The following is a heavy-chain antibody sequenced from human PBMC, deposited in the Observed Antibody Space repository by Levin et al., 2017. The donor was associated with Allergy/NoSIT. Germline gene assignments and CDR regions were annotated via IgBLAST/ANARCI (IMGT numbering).Heavy chain of an antibody. CDR3: ERETTVVTGARSYVAMDV. CDR2: IDPSDSYT. CDR1: GYIFTTYW. Sequence: GASVKVSCKTSGYIFTTYWISWVRQMPGKGLQWMGRIDPSDSYTIYNSSFQGRVTVSADRSISTAYLQWTSLEASDTAVYFCERETTVVTGARSYVAMDVWGQGTTVTVSS. D-gene: IGHD4-23*01. V-gene: IGHV5-10-1*01. J-gene: IGHJ6*02.